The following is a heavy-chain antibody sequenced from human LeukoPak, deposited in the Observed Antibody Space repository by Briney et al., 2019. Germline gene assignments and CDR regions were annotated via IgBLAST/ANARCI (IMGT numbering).Heavy chain of an antibody. CDR3: TKDSEGSYDGFWYGTYGMDV. D-gene: IGHD3-16*01. V-gene: IGHV3-23*05. CDR2: ISDYP. Sequence: GGSLRLSCVASGFSFNTFALTWVRQAPGKGLEWVSTISDYPHYADSVRGRFTISRDNSRKTVFLQMNSLTPEDAATYYCTKDSEGSYDGFWYGTYGMDVWGQGTTVTVSS. CDR1: GFSFNTFA. J-gene: IGHJ6*02.